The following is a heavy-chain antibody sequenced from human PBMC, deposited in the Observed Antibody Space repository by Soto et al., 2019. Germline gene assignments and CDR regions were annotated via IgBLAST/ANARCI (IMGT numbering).Heavy chain of an antibody. CDR2: ISGSGGST. D-gene: IGHD6-13*01. J-gene: IGHJ6*03. CDR1: GFTFSSYA. Sequence: GGSLRLSCAASGFTFSSYAMSWVRQAPGKGLEWVSAISGSGGSTYYADSVKGRFTISRDNSKNTLYLQMNSLRAEDTAVYYCALGRDSSSWLYYYYYYMDVWGKGTTVTVSS. CDR3: ALGRDSSSWLYYYYYYMDV. V-gene: IGHV3-23*01.